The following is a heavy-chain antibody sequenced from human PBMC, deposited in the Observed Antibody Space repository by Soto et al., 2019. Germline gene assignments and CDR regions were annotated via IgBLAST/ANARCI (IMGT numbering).Heavy chain of an antibody. V-gene: IGHV1-18*01. CDR3: ARENYDYIWGSIYYFDY. CDR2: ISAYNGNT. D-gene: IGHD3-16*01. J-gene: IGHJ4*02. CDR1: GYTFTSYG. Sequence: GASVKVSCKASGYTFTSYGISWVRQAPGQGLEWMGWISAYNGNTNYAQKLQGRVTMTTDTSTSTAYMELRSLRSDDTAVYYCARENYDYIWGSIYYFDYWGQGTLVTVSS.